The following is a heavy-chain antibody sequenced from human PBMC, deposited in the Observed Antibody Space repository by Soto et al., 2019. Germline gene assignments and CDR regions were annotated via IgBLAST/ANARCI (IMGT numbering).Heavy chain of an antibody. V-gene: IGHV3-30-3*01. J-gene: IGHJ4*02. CDR2: ISYEGNNK. CDR1: GFTFINYA. CDR3: ARTRSPVGTPFDF. D-gene: IGHD1-26*01. Sequence: GGSLRLSCAASGFTFINYAMHWVRQAPGKGLEWVAVISYEGNNKYYADSVKGRFTISRDNSKNTLYLQMNSLRAEDTAVFYCARTRSPVGTPFDFWGQGTLVTVSS.